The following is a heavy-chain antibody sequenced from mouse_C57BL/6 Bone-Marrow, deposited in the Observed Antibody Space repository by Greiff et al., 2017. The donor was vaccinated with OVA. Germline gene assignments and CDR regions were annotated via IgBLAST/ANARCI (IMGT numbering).Heavy chain of an antibody. V-gene: IGHV1-64*01. Sequence: QVQLQQPGAELVKPGASVKLSCKASGYTFTSYWMHWVKQRPGQGLEWIGMIHPNSGSTNYNEKFKSKATLTVDKSSSTAYMQLSSLTSEDSAVYYCARRAYYSNYGFAYGGQGTLVTVSA. CDR3: ARRAYYSNYGFAY. D-gene: IGHD2-5*01. CDR1: GYTFTSYW. CDR2: IHPNSGST. J-gene: IGHJ3*01.